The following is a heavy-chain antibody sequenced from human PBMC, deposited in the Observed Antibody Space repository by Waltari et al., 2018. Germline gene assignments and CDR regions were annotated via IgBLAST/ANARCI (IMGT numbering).Heavy chain of an antibody. CDR3: ARGSKEYSSSPPSYYYYYYYMDV. J-gene: IGHJ6*03. CDR2: NNQSGST. CDR1: GGSFSGSY. V-gene: IGHV4-34*01. Sequence: QVQLQQWGAGLLTPSETLSHTCAAYGGSFSGSYWSRLRQPPVTGLAWFGQNNQSGSTDYNPSRKSRVTISVDTSKNQFSLKLSSVTAADTAVYYCARGSKEYSSSPPSYYYYYYYMDVWGKGTTVTISS. D-gene: IGHD6-13*01.